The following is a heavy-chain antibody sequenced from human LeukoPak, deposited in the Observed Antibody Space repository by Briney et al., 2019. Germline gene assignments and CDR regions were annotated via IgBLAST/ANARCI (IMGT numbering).Heavy chain of an antibody. CDR3: TTGCSNFVY. D-gene: IGHD6-13*01. Sequence: NPGGSLRLSCAASGFTFSNAWMRWGRQAPGKGLEWVARIKRKTDGGTTEYAAPVRGRFTISRDDSKNTVYLQMNSLKTEDTAVYYCTTGCSNFVYCGQGTLVTASS. J-gene: IGHJ4*02. CDR1: GFTFSNAW. CDR2: IKRKTDGGTT. V-gene: IGHV3-15*01.